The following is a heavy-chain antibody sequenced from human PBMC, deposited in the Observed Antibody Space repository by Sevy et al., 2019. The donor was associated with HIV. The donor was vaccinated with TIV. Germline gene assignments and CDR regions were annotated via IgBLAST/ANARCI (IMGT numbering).Heavy chain of an antibody. D-gene: IGHD3-22*01. Sequence: GGSLRLSCEASGFTVSGNYMAWVRLAPGKGLEWVSLIDSGGSTYYADSVKGRFTISRDNAKNTLYLRMNHLRAEDTAVYFCARDRYYDASGYYYYYYGMDVWGQWTTVTVSS. CDR2: IDSGGST. J-gene: IGHJ6*02. V-gene: IGHV3-66*01. CDR1: GFTVSGNY. CDR3: ARDRYYDASGYYYYYYGMDV.